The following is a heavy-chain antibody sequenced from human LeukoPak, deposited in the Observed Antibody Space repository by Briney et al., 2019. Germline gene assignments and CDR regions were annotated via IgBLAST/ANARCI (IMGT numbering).Heavy chain of an antibody. CDR3: AKDTKDCSSTSCYRPNYMDV. CDR1: GFTFNNYG. J-gene: IGHJ6*03. CDR2: IRYDGSNK. V-gene: IGHV3-30*02. D-gene: IGHD2-2*01. Sequence: GGSLRLSCAASGFTFNNYGMHWVRQAPGKGLEWVAFIRYDGSNKDYADSVKGRFTISRDNSKNTLYLQMNSLRAEDTAVYYCAKDTKDCSSTSCYRPNYMDVWGKGTTVTVSS.